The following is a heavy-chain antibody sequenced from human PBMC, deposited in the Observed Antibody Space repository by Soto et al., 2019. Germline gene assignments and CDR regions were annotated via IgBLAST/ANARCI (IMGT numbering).Heavy chain of an antibody. Sequence: QVQLQQSGPGLVKPSGTLSLTCVVSGGSISNNNWWSWVRQSPGRGLEWIGEIYHSGTTNYNPSLKSRVTISVDKSKNQFSLKLSSVTAADTAVYYCATSTVTLDDWGQGTLVTVSS. CDR2: IYHSGTT. J-gene: IGHJ4*02. V-gene: IGHV4-4*02. CDR3: ATSTVTLDD. D-gene: IGHD4-17*01. CDR1: GGSISNNNW.